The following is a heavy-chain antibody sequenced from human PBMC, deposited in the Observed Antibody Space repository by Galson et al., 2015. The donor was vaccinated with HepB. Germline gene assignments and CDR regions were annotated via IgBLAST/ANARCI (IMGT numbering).Heavy chain of an antibody. Sequence: SLRLSCAASGFTFSSYAMHWVRQAPGKGLEWVAVISYDGSNKYYADSVKGRFTISRDNSKNTLYLQMNSLRAEDTAVYYCARETSSGHATHAYYYYGMDVWGQGTTVTVSS. CDR1: GFTFSSYA. D-gene: IGHD6-19*01. J-gene: IGHJ6*02. V-gene: IGHV3-30-3*01. CDR2: ISYDGSNK. CDR3: ARETSSGHATHAYYYYGMDV.